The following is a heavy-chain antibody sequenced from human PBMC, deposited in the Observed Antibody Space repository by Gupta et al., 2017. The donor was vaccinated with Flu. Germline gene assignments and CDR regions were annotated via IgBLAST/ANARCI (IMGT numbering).Heavy chain of an antibody. CDR3: ARFSAYCDDDCYSRTSDY. J-gene: IGHJ4*02. V-gene: IGHV3-11*01. D-gene: IGHD2-21*02. Sequence: IRQAPGKGLEWVSFISDTGNTIYYADSVRGRFTISRDNAKNSLYLEMSSLRAEDTAVYYCARFSAYCDDDCYSRTSDYWGQGTLVTVSS. CDR2: ISDTGNTI.